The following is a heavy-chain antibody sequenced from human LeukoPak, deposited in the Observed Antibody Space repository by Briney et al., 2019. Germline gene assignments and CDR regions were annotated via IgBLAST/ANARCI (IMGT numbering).Heavy chain of an antibody. CDR1: GFTFGGRL. V-gene: IGHV3-74*01. CDR2: IKDDGSTT. CDR3: HPLAFVSN. Sequence: GGSLRLSCAVSGFTFGGRLMHWVRQAPGRGLVWVALIKDDGSTTNYADSVKGRFTASRDDAKSTVYLQMSSLRAEDTAVYYCHPLAFVSNWGQGTLVTVSS. J-gene: IGHJ4*02. D-gene: IGHD3-16*01.